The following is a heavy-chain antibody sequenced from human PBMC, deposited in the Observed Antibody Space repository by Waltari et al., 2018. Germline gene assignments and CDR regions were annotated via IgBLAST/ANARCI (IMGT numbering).Heavy chain of an antibody. V-gene: IGHV4-34*01. Sequence: QVQLQQWGAGLLKPSETLSLTCAVYGGSFSGYYWSWIRQPPGKGLEWIGEITHSVSTNYTPSLKSRFTISVDTSKNQFSLKLSSVTAADTAVYYCARRHIVVVIAPFDYWGQGTLVTVSS. CDR3: ARRHIVVVIAPFDY. D-gene: IGHD2-21*01. CDR1: GGSFSGYY. J-gene: IGHJ4*02. CDR2: ITHSVST.